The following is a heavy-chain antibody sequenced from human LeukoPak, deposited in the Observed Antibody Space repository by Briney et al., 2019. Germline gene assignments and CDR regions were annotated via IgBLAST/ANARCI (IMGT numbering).Heavy chain of an antibody. D-gene: IGHD6-13*01. CDR3: TRSGYGTGGAFDI. CDR2: IRSKAYGGTT. Sequence: GGSLRLSCTASGFTFGDYAMSWVRQAPGKGLERVGFIRSKAYGGTTEYAASVKGRFTISRDDSKSIAYLQMNSLKTEDTAVYYCTRSGYGTGGAFDIWGQGTMVTVSS. J-gene: IGHJ3*02. V-gene: IGHV3-49*04. CDR1: GFTFGDYA.